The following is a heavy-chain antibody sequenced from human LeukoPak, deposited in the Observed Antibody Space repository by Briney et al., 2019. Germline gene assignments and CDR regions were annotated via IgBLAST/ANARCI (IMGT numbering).Heavy chain of an antibody. D-gene: IGHD2-2*01. J-gene: IGHJ4*02. CDR2: ISYDGSNK. Sequence: GGSLRLSCAASGFTFRSYGMHWVRQAPGKGLEWVAVISYDGSNKYYADSVKGRFTISRDNSKNTLYLQMNSLRAEDTAVYYCAKDSVRGSTSPYYFDYWGQGTLVTVSS. CDR1: GFTFRSYG. V-gene: IGHV3-30*18. CDR3: AKDSVRGSTSPYYFDY.